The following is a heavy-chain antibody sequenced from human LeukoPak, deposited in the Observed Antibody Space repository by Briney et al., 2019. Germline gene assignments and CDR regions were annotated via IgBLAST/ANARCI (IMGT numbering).Heavy chain of an antibody. J-gene: IGHJ4*02. Sequence: GESLKISCKDSGSSFSNYWIGWVRPMPGKGLEWMGIIYPGDSDTKYSPSFQGHVTISADKSINTAYLQWSSLKASDTAIYFCARRRCGGDCSTDFDYWGQGTLVTVSS. V-gene: IGHV5-51*01. CDR2: IYPGDSDT. CDR1: GSSFSNYW. D-gene: IGHD2-21*02. CDR3: ARRRCGGDCSTDFDY.